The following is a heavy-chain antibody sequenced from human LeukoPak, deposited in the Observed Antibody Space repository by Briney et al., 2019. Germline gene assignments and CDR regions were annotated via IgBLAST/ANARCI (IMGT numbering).Heavy chain of an antibody. CDR3: AREELYYDILTGYAGRNWFDP. J-gene: IGHJ5*02. CDR1: GYTFTSYY. CDR2: INPSGGST. Sequence: GASVKVSCKASGYTFTSYYMHWVRQAPGQGLEWMGIINPSGGSTSYAQKFQGRVTMTRDTSTSTVYMELSSLRSEDTAVYYCAREELYYDILTGYAGRNWFDPWGQGTLVTVSS. V-gene: IGHV1-46*01. D-gene: IGHD3-9*01.